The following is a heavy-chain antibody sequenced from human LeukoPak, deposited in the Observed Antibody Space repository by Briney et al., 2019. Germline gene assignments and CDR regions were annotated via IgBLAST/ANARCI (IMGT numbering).Heavy chain of an antibody. V-gene: IGHV3-21*01. CDR2: ISSSSSYI. CDR3: AREWFLARYS. CDR1: GFTFSSYS. J-gene: IGHJ5*02. D-gene: IGHD3-10*01. Sequence: GGSLRLSCAASGFTFSSYSMNWVRQAPGKGLEWVSSISSSSSYIYYADSVKGRFTISRDNAKNLVFLQMNSLRAEDTAVYYCAREWFLARYSWGQGVLVTVSS.